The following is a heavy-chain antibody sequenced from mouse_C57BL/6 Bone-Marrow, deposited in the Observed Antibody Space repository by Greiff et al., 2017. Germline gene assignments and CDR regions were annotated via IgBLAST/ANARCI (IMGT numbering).Heavy chain of an antibody. Sequence: EVNVVESGGGLVQPGESLKLSCESNEYEFPSHDMSWVRKTPEKRLELVAAINSDGGSTYYPDTMERRIIISRDNTKKTLSLQMSSLRSEDTALYYCARQPTMITTGAMDYWGQGTSVTVSS. CDR2: INSDGGST. J-gene: IGHJ4*01. V-gene: IGHV5-2*01. D-gene: IGHD2-4*01. CDR3: ARQPTMITTGAMDY. CDR1: EYEFPSHD.